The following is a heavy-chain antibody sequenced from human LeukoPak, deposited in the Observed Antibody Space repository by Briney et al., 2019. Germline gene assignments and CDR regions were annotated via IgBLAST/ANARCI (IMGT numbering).Heavy chain of an antibody. J-gene: IGHJ4*02. CDR1: GGSISRYY. D-gene: IGHD2-15*01. Sequence: SSETLSLTCTVSGGSISRYYWSWIRQPPGKGLEWIGYIYYSGSTNYNPSLKSRVTISVDTSKNQFSLKLSSVTAADAAVYYCARDPRYCSGGSCYHSFDYWGQGTLVTVSS. CDR3: ARDPRYCSGGSCYHSFDY. CDR2: IYYSGST. V-gene: IGHV4-59*01.